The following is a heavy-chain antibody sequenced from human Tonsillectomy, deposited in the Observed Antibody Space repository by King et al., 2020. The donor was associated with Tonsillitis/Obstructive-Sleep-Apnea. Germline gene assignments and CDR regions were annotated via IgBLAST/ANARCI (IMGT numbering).Heavy chain of an antibody. CDR3: ALPYSTTVGYMDV. J-gene: IGHJ6*03. CDR1: GFSLNNPRMG. CDR2: VFSDDEK. D-gene: IGHD6-13*01. V-gene: IGHV2-26*01. Sequence: TLKESGPVVVKPTENLMLTCTVSGFSLNNPRMGVSWVRQPPGRALEWLAHVFSDDEKSCSASLRTRLTVSKDPSKSQVVLILTNVDPADTATYYCALPYSTTVGYMDVWGKGTTVIVSS.